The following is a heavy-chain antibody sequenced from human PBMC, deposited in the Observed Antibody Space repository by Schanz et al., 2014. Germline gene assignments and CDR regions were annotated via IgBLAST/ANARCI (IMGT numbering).Heavy chain of an antibody. Sequence: QVQLQESGPGLVKPSQTLSLTCTVSGGSISSGGYYWSWIRQHPGKGLEWIGYIHHSGSARYNPPVKRRVTMSVDTSKNQFSLRLSSVTAADTAVYYCAREGRVLDNYYYGMDVWGQGTTVTVS. V-gene: IGHV4-31*03. CDR3: AREGRVLDNYYYGMDV. D-gene: IGHD3-3*01. CDR2: IHHSGSA. J-gene: IGHJ6*02. CDR1: GGSISSGGYY.